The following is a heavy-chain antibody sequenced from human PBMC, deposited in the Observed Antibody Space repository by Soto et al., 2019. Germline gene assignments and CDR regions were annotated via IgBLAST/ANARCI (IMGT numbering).Heavy chain of an antibody. CDR3: ARDADNLSHH. CDR1: GYTFTTYG. J-gene: IGHJ5*02. D-gene: IGHD1-1*01. CDR2: ISTDNGNT. V-gene: IGHV1-18*01. Sequence: QLRLVQSGPEVRKPGASVRVACSAFGYTFTTYGISWVRQAPGQGLEWMGWISTDNGNTNFAQKFQGRVTLTAETSTRTAYMELRSLTHDDTAIYYCARDADNLSHHWGQGTLVTVSS.